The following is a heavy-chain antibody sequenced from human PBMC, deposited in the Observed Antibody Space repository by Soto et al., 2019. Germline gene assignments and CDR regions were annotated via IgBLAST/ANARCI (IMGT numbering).Heavy chain of an antibody. CDR1: GFTFSNAW. Sequence: PGGSLRLSCAAAGFTFSNAWRSWVRQAPGKGLEWVGRIKSKTDGGTTDYAAPVKGRFTISRDDSKNTLYLQMNSLKTEDTAVYYCTTDQPGRGVIVLAPQNWFDPWSQGTLVTVSS. J-gene: IGHJ5*02. D-gene: IGHD3-10*01. V-gene: IGHV3-15*01. CDR3: TTDQPGRGVIVLAPQNWFDP. CDR2: IKSKTDGGTT.